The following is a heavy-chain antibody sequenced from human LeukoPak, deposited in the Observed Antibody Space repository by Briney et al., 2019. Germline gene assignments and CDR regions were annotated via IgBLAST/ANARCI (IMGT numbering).Heavy chain of an antibody. D-gene: IGHD1-26*01. CDR2: ISGSGGST. V-gene: IGHV3-23*01. CDR3: AKELGGSYPTPYSFDY. J-gene: IGHJ4*02. CDR1: GFTFSSYA. Sequence: GGSLRLSCAASGFTFSSYAMSWVRQAPGKGLEWVSAISGSGGSTYYADSVKGRFTPSRDNSKNTMYIQMTSLTAEDTAVYYCAKELGGSYPTPYSFDYWGQGTLVTVSS.